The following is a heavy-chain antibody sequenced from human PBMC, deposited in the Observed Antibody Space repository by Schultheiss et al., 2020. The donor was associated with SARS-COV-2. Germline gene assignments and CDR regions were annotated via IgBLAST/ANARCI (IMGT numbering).Heavy chain of an antibody. CDR3: ARGMKRWLHLKWAINWFDP. Sequence: SQTLSLTCTVSGGSVSSGSYYWSWIRQPPGKGLEWIGYIYYSGSTNYNPSLKSRVTISVDTSKNQFSLKLSSVTAADTAVYYCARGMKRWLHLKWAINWFDPWGQGTLVTVSS. V-gene: IGHV4-61*01. CDR2: IYYSGST. D-gene: IGHD5-24*01. J-gene: IGHJ5*02. CDR1: GGSVSSGSYY.